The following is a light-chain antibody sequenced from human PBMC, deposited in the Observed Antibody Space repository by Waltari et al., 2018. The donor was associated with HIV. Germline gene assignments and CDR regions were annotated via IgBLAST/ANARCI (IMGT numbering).Light chain of an antibody. Sequence: QSALTQPASVSGSPGQSITISCTGTSSDVGGYNYVSWYQQHPGKSPKLIISEVRNRPSGVSNRFSGSKSGNTASLTISGLQAEDEADYYCSSYTSSSTYVFGTGTKVTVL. V-gene: IGLV2-14*01. CDR3: SSYTSSSTYV. CDR2: EVR. J-gene: IGLJ1*01. CDR1: SSDVGGYNY.